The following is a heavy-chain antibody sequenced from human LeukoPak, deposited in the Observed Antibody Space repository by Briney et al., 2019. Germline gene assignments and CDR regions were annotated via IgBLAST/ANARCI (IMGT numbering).Heavy chain of an antibody. CDR1: GGSISSSSYY. J-gene: IGHJ4*02. CDR2: IYYSGSP. CDR3: ARQTTVVTPDFDY. V-gene: IGHV4-39*01. Sequence: PSETLSLTCTVSGGSISSSSYYWGWIRQPPGKGLEWIGSIYYSGSPYYNPSLKSRVTISVDTSKNQFSLKLSSVTAADTAVYYCARQTTVVTPDFDYWGQGTLVTVSS. D-gene: IGHD4-23*01.